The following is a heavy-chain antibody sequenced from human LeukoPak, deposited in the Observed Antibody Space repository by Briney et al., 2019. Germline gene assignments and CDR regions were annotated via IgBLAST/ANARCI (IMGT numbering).Heavy chain of an antibody. J-gene: IGHJ6*03. CDR1: GGTFSSYA. CDR3: AAGVAAASKYYYYYYVDV. CDR2: IIPIFGTA. Sequence: ASVKVSCKASGGTFSSYAISWVRQAPGQGLEWMGGIIPIFGTANYAQKFQGRVTITADESTSTAYMELSSLRSEDTAVYYCAAGVAAASKYYYYYYVDVWGKGTTVTVSS. V-gene: IGHV1-69*13. D-gene: IGHD2-2*01.